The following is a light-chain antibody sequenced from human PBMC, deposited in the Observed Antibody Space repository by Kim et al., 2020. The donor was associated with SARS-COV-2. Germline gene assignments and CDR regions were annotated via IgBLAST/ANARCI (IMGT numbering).Light chain of an antibody. V-gene: IGKV3-20*01. CDR1: QRVSDNY. Sequence: PGERVTLSCRASQRVSDNYLAWYQKRPGQAPRPLIYGASSRATGISDRFSGSGSGTDFTLTISRLEPEDFAVYYCQQYGSTPLTFGGGTKVDSK. J-gene: IGKJ4*01. CDR3: QQYGSTPLT. CDR2: GAS.